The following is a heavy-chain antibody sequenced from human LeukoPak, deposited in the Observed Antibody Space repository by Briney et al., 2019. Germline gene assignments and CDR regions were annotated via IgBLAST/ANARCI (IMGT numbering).Heavy chain of an antibody. CDR3: AEDSGSYYWFDP. CDR2: FDPEDGET. J-gene: IGHJ5*02. Sequence: ASVKVSCKVSGYTLTELSMHWVRQAPGKGLEWMGGFDPEDGETIYAQKFQGRVTMTEDTSTDTAYMELSSLRSEDTAVYYCAEDSGSYYWFDPWGQGTLVTVSS. V-gene: IGHV1-24*01. CDR1: GYTLTELS. D-gene: IGHD1-26*01.